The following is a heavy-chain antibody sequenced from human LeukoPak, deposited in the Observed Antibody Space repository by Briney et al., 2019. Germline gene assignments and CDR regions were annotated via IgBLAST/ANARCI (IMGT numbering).Heavy chain of an antibody. J-gene: IGHJ4*02. D-gene: IGHD3-3*02. Sequence: GGSLRLSCTASGFTFSTYGMSWVRQAPGNGLEWVSFISGSSRYIYYADSVKGRFTISRDNAKNSLYLQVNSLRAEDTAVYYCARESRYCISLNCLFDYWGQGTLVTVSS. CDR3: ARESRYCISLNCLFDY. CDR2: ISGSSRYI. V-gene: IGHV3-21*01. CDR1: GFTFSTYG.